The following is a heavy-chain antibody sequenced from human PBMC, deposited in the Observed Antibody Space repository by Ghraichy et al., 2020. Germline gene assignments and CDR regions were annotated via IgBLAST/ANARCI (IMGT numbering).Heavy chain of an antibody. CDR1: GFTFSRYA. V-gene: IGHV3-23*01. D-gene: IGHD4-23*01. CDR3: AITHPHFDF. Sequence: GGSLRLSCAASGFTFSRYAMSWVRQAPGKGLEWLSVISGSDGSTYYADSVKGRFTISRDNSKNTLFLHMNSLRAEDTAMYYCAITHPHFDFWGQGTLVTVSS. CDR2: ISGSDGST. J-gene: IGHJ4*02.